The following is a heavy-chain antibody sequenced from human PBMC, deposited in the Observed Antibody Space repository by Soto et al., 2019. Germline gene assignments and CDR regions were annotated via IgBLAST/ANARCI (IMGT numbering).Heavy chain of an antibody. D-gene: IGHD2-8*01. Sequence: PGGSLRLSCAASGFTFSSYGMHWVRQAPGKGLEWVAVISYDGSNKYYADSVKGRFTISRDNSKNTLYLQMNSLRAEDTAVYYCAKEIEVYAIVHNWFDPWGQGTLVTVS. J-gene: IGHJ5*02. V-gene: IGHV3-30*18. CDR2: ISYDGSNK. CDR3: AKEIEVYAIVHNWFDP. CDR1: GFTFSSYG.